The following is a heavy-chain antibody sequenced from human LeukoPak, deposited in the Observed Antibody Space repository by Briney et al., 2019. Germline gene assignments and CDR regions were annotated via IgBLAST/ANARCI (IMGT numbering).Heavy chain of an antibody. V-gene: IGHV4-38-2*01. CDR2: IYHSGST. CDR1: GYSMSSGYY. J-gene: IGHJ5*02. D-gene: IGHD2-2*01. CDR3: ARGGFGRSSTSCLRGFDP. Sequence: SETLSLTCAVSGYSMSSGYYWGWIRQPPGMGLEWIGSIYHSGSTYYNPSLKSRVTISVDTSKNQFSLKPNSVTAADTAVYYCARGGFGRSSTSCLRGFDPWGQGTLVTVSS.